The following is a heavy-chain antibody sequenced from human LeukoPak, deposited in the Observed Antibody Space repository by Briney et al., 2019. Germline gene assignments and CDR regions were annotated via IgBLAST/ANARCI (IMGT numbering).Heavy chain of an antibody. V-gene: IGHV4-61*01. J-gene: IGHJ3*02. CDR1: GGSVSSGSYY. CDR2: IYYSGST. D-gene: IGHD3-22*01. Sequence: NSSETLSLTCTVSGGSVSSGSYYWSWIRQPPGKGLEWIGYIYYSGSTNYNPSLKSRVTISVDTSKNQFSLKLSSVTAADTAVYYCARESLYYYDSSGYYRAFDIWGQGTMVTVSS. CDR3: ARESLYYYDSSGYYRAFDI.